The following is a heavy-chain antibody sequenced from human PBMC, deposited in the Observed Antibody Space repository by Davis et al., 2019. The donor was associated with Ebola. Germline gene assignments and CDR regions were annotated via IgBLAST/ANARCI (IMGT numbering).Heavy chain of an antibody. Sequence: GESLKISCAASAFTFRSYEMNWVRQAPGKGLEWVSYISSSGFTIYYADSVKGRFTISRDNAKNSLYLRMNSLGAEDTAVYYCASGGDPSGYYFVYWGQGTLVTVSS. CDR3: ASGGDPSGYYFVY. D-gene: IGHD3-22*01. CDR1: AFTFRSYE. V-gene: IGHV3-48*03. CDR2: ISSSGFTI. J-gene: IGHJ4*02.